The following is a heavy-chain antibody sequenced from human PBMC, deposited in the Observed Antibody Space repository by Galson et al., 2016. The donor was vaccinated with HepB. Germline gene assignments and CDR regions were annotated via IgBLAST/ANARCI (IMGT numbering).Heavy chain of an antibody. CDR3: ARDNWGADY. Sequence: SVKVSCKASGYTFIHYNMHWVRQAPGQGLEWVGMLHSSGGTASYAQKFQDRVTLTWDTSTSTVYMELYSLRTDDSAEYFCARDNWGADYWGQGTLVTVSS. CDR2: LHSSGGTA. V-gene: IGHV1-46*01. CDR1: GYTFIHYN. J-gene: IGHJ4*02. D-gene: IGHD7-27*01.